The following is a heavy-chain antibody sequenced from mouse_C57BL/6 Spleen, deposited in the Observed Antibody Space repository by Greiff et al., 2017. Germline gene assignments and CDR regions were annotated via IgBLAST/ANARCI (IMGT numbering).Heavy chain of an antibody. V-gene: IGHV7-3*01. CDR3: ARGGWLLPWFAY. Sequence: EVMLVESGGGLVQPGGSLSLSCAASGFTFTDYYMSWVRQPPGKALEWLGFIRNKANGYTTEYSASVKGRFTISRDNSQSILYLQMNALRAEDSATYYCARGGWLLPWFAYWGQGTLVTVSA. CDR2: IRNKANGYTT. D-gene: IGHD2-3*01. CDR1: GFTFTDYY. J-gene: IGHJ3*01.